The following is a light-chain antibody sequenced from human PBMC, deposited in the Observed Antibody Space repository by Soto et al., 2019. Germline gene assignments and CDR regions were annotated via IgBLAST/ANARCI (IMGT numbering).Light chain of an antibody. Sequence: VVTQSRLSLPVTLVQAASIPCTSRQSLVYRDGNTYLSWFHKRTGQSPRRLIYKASTLASGVPSRFSGSGSGTEFTLTINSLQPDDFATYYCQHYNSYSEALGQGTKVDI. V-gene: IGKV2D-30*01. CDR1: QSLVYRDGNTY. CDR3: QHYNSYSEA. CDR2: KAS. J-gene: IGKJ1*01.